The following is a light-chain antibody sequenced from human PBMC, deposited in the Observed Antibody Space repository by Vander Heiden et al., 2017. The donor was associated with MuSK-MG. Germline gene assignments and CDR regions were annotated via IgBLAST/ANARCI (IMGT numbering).Light chain of an antibody. CDR3: QQLNSYPIT. CDR2: AAS. J-gene: IGKJ5*01. CDR1: QGISSY. V-gene: IGKV1-9*01. Sequence: DIQLTQSPSFLSASVGDRVTITCRASQGISSYLAWYHQKPGKAPKLLIYAASTLQSGVPSRFSGRGSGTEFTLTISSLQPEDFATYYCQQLNSYPITFGQGTQLEIK.